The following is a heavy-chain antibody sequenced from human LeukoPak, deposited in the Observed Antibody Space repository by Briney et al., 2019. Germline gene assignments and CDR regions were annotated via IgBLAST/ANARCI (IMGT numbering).Heavy chain of an antibody. CDR2: ISWNSNSI. CDR3: ARTVGVRGVIITDAFDI. V-gene: IGHV3-9*01. D-gene: IGHD3-10*01. Sequence: GGSLRLSCAASGFTFDDYAMDWVRQAPGKGLEWVSGISWNSNSIGYADSVKGRFTISRDNSKNTLYLQMNSLRAEDTAVYYCARTVGVRGVIITDAFDIWGQGTMVTVSS. CDR1: GFTFDDYA. J-gene: IGHJ3*02.